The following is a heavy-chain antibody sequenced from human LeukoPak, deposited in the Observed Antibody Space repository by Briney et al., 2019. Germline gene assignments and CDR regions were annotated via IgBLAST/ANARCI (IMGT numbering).Heavy chain of an antibody. CDR1: GYTFSGYY. Sequence: GASVKVSCKASGYTFSGYYMHWVRQAPGQGLEWMGWINPNSGGTNYAQNFQGRVTMTRDTSISTAYMELSRLRSDDTALYYCARIGISARGTNFHHWGQGTLVTVSS. V-gene: IGHV1-2*02. J-gene: IGHJ1*01. CDR2: INPNSGGT. CDR3: ARIGISARGTNFHH. D-gene: IGHD6-13*01.